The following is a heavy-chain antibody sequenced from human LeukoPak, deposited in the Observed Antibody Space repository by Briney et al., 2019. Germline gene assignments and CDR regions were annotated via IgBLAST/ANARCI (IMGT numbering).Heavy chain of an antibody. Sequence: GGSLRLSCAASGFTFSTNDMTWVRQAPGKGLEWVSSISSSSSYIFHADSVKGRFTISRDNAKNSLYLQMNSLRAEDTAVYYCARDLGQYYDTSDNWFDPWGQGTLVTVSS. CDR2: ISSSSSYI. CDR3: ARDLGQYYDTSDNWFDP. J-gene: IGHJ5*02. D-gene: IGHD3-22*01. CDR1: GFTFSTND. V-gene: IGHV3-21*01.